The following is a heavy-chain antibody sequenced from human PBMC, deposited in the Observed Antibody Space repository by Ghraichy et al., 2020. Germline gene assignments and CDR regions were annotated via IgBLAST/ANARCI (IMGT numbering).Heavy chain of an antibody. J-gene: IGHJ4*01. Sequence: GGSLRLSCAASGFTFSSYSMNWVRQAPGKGLEWVSSISGSSSYIYYADSMKGRFTISRDNAKNSLYLQMNSLRAEDTAVYYCARSDEIVGPKRFDYWGQEPWSPSPQ. CDR1: GFTFSSYS. CDR2: ISGSSSYI. V-gene: IGHV3-21*06. D-gene: IGHD1-26*01. CDR3: ARSDEIVGPKRFDY.